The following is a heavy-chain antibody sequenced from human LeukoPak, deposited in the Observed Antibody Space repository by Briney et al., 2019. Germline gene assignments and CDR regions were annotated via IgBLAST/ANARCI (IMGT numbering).Heavy chain of an antibody. D-gene: IGHD6-19*01. CDR3: AKVVVAASLDMNFAS. CDR2: VTDSGSVT. J-gene: IGHJ4*01. CDR1: GFTFSNYA. V-gene: IGHV3-23*01. Sequence: PGGSLRLSCAASGFTFSNYAMNWVRQAPGKGLEWVSMVTDSGSVTYYADSVKGRFTISRDNSRNTVYLQMNSLRAEDTAVYYCAKVVVAASLDMNFASWGHGILVTVSS.